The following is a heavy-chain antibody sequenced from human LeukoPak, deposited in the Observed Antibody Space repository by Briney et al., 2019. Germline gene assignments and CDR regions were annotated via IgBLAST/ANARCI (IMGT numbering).Heavy chain of an antibody. CDR3: AHGSMYQLDY. J-gene: IGHJ4*02. CDR1: GFSFSSHG. V-gene: IGHV3-23*01. CDR2: IIGGAGGT. D-gene: IGHD2-2*01. Sequence: GGSLRLSCAASGFSFSSHGMSWVRQAPGKGLEWVSGIIGGAGGTYYADSVKGRFTISRDNSKNTLYLQMNSLRAEDTAVYYCAHGSMYQLDYWGQGTLVTVSS.